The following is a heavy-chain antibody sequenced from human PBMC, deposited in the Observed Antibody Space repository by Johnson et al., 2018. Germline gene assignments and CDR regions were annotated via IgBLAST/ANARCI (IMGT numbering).Heavy chain of an antibody. V-gene: IGHV3-53*01. CDR2: IYSGGST. CDR1: GFTVSSNY. J-gene: IGHJ6*02. Sequence: VQLVQSGGGLIQPGGSLRLSCAASGFTVSSNYMSWVRQAPGKGLEWVSVIYSGGSTYYADSVKGRFTISRDNSKNTLYLQMNSLRAEDTAVYYFARDRLHSGSYRRDYYYGMDVWGQGTTVTVSS. CDR3: ARDRLHSGSYRRDYYYGMDV. D-gene: IGHD1-26*01.